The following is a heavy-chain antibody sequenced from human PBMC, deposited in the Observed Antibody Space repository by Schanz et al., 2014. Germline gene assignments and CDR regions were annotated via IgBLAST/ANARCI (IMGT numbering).Heavy chain of an antibody. CDR1: GYSFNLFG. CDR3: ASDTMGGNFVLDV. J-gene: IGHJ6*02. CDR2: ISAYNGNM. V-gene: IGHV1-18*04. Sequence: QVQLVQSGAEVQKPGASVMLSCKTSGYSFNLFGVSWVRQAPGQGLEWMGWISAYNGNMNYAPKFQGRVTMTTDTSTSTAYMELRNLRSDDTAVYYCASDTMGGNFVLDVWGQGTTVTVSS. D-gene: IGHD3-10*01.